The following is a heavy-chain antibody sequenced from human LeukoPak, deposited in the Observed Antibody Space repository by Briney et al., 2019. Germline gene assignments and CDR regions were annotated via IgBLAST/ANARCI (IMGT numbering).Heavy chain of an antibody. V-gene: IGHV3-21*01. CDR3: ANHLACGSTSCPSSDD. J-gene: IGHJ4*02. D-gene: IGHD2-2*01. CDR2: ISDRGSYI. CDR1: GFTFNTYS. Sequence: GGSLRLSCTASGFTFNTYSMNWVRLAPGKGLEWVASISDRGSYICYADSVKGRFTISRDNAKNSLYLQMNSLRADDTAVYYCANHLACGSTSCPSSDDWGQGTLVTVSS.